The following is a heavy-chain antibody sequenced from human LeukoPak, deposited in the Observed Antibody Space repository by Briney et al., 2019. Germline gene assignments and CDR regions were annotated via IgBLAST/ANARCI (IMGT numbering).Heavy chain of an antibody. CDR1: GGSISSGNYY. V-gene: IGHV4-30-4*01. J-gene: IGHJ6*02. CDR3: ASSYWSNYYNAMDV. D-gene: IGHD2-8*02. CDR2: IHYSGST. Sequence: SETLSLTCTVSGGSISSGNYYWSWIRQPPGKGLEWIGCIHYSGSTYYKPSLKSRLTISLDTSKNLFSLNMNSVTAADTAVYFCASSYWSNYYNAMDVWGQGTTVTVSS.